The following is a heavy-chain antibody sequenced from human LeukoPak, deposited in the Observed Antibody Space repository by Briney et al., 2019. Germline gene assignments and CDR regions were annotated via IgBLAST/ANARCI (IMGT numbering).Heavy chain of an antibody. V-gene: IGHV4-4*02. CDR3: ARDRYSSGWYAQPAFGMDV. Sequence: PSETLSLTCAVSGGSISSSNWWSWVRQPPGRGLEWIGEIYHSGSTYYNPSLKSRVTISVDTSKNQFSLKLSSVTAADTAVYYCARDRYSSGWYAQPAFGMDVWGQGTTVTVSS. J-gene: IGHJ6*02. D-gene: IGHD6-19*01. CDR1: GGSISSSNW. CDR2: IYHSGST.